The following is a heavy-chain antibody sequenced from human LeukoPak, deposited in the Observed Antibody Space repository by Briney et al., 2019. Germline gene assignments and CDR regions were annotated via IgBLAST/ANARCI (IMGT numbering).Heavy chain of an antibody. CDR2: INHSGST. CDR3: ARIRIPPYSSGRNYYMDV. Sequence: SETLSLTCAVYGGSFSGYYWSWIRQPPGKGLEWIGEINHSGSTNYNPSLKSRVTISVDTSKNQFSLKLSSVTAVDTAVYYCARIRIPPYSSGRNYYMDVWGKGTTVTVSS. CDR1: GGSFSGYY. D-gene: IGHD6-19*01. V-gene: IGHV4-34*01. J-gene: IGHJ6*03.